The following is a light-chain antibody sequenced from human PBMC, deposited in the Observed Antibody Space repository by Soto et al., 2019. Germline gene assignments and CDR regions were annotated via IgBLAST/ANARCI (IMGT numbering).Light chain of an antibody. CDR1: QTINNW. CDR3: HQRCNWTH. V-gene: IGKV3-11*01. J-gene: IGKJ5*01. Sequence: EIGLTQSPATLSSSPGDRATLTCRASQTINNWLAWYQHKPGQAPKLLISDASTRATGVPARFSGSGSGTDFTLTIISPEPEAVATCYCHQRCNWTHFGQGTRLEIK. CDR2: DAS.